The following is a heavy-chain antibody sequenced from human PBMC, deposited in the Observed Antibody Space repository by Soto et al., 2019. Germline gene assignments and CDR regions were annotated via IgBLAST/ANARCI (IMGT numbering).Heavy chain of an antibody. CDR2: IILNSGNI. J-gene: IGHJ4*02. D-gene: IGHD5-18*01. V-gene: IGHV3-9*01. CDR3: VRSKGGYSYGTPFDY. CDR1: GFPFDTKA. Sequence: LRLSCAASGFPFDTKAMSWVRQVLGKCLEWVSSIILNSGNIGYADSVKGRFTTSRDNAKNSLYLQMNSLRPEYTSLYYCVRSKGGYSYGTPFDYWGQGTLVTVSS.